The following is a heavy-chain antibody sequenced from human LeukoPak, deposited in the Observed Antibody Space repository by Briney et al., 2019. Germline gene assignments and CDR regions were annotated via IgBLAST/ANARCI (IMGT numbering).Heavy chain of an antibody. V-gene: IGHV3-23*01. CDR3: AKAPVTTCSGAYCYPFDY. Sequence: GGSLRLSCAASGFTLSSYAMSWVRQGPGKGLEWVSAISVSGNTYHADSVKGRFTISRDSSKNTLYLQMNSLRVEDAAVYYCAKAPVTTCSGAYCYPFDYWGQGTLVTVFS. CDR2: ISVSGNT. CDR1: GFTLSSYA. J-gene: IGHJ4*02. D-gene: IGHD2-15*01.